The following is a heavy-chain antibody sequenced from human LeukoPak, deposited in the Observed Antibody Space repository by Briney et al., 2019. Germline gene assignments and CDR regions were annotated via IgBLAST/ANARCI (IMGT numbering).Heavy chain of an antibody. D-gene: IGHD3-10*01. CDR2: IYYSGST. CDR3: ARESREFDY. J-gene: IGHJ4*02. Sequence: SETLSLTCTVSGGSISSYYWSWIRQPPGKGLEWIGYIYYSGSTNYNPSLKSRVTMSVDTSKKQFSLKLTSVTAADTAVYFCARESREFDYWGQGTLVTVSS. V-gene: IGHV4-59*12. CDR1: GGSISSYY.